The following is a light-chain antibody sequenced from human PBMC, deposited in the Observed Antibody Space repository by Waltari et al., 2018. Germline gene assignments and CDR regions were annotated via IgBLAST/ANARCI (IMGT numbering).Light chain of an antibody. CDR1: QSLVHSDGNTD. CDR2: KIS. Sequence: DIVMTQTPLSLPVPLRQPASISCQSSQSLVHSDGNTDFSWLQQRPGQPPRLLIYKISNRFTGVPDRFSGSGAGTDFTQRISRVEAEDVGVYYCMQETQLPWTFGQGTKVEIK. CDR3: MQETQLPWT. V-gene: IGKV2-24*01. J-gene: IGKJ1*01.